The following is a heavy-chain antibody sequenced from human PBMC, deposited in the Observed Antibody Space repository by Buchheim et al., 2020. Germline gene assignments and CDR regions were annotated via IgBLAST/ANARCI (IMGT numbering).Heavy chain of an antibody. CDR1: GYTFTSYY. CDR2: LNPSGGST. CDR3: ARDLGFDY. V-gene: IGHV1-46*01. J-gene: IGHJ4*02. Sequence: QVQLVQSGAEVKKPGASVKVSCKASGYTFTSYYIHWVRQAPGQGLEWMGILNPSGGSTTYAQKFQGRATMTRDTATRTVDMDLSSLRSEDTAVYYCARDLGFDYWGQGTL.